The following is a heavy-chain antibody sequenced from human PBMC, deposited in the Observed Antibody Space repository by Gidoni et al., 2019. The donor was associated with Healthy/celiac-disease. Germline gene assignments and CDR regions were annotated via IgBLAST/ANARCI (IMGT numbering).Heavy chain of an antibody. V-gene: IGHV3-48*03. J-gene: IGHJ4*02. CDR3: ASSSRGVHDY. Sequence: EVQLAESAGGVVLLGGSLRLFCPDPGFTFSSYDMNWVRQAPGSGLGWFSYISSSGSTIYYADSVKGRFTSSRDNAKNSLYLQMNGLRAEDTSVYDCASSSRGVHDYWGQGTLVTVSS. CDR2: ISSSGSTI. CDR1: GFTFSSYD. D-gene: IGHD1-1*01.